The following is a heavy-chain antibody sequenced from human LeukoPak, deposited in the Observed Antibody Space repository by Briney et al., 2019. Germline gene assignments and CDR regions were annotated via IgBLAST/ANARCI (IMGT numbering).Heavy chain of an antibody. D-gene: IGHD3-22*01. Sequence: GGSLRLSCAASGFTFSSYAMHWVRPAPGKGLEWVAVISYDGSNKYYADSVKGRFTISRDNSKNTLYLQMNSLRAEDTAVYYCARSALWDGYYYSMAINDAFDIWGQGTMVTVSS. CDR1: GFTFSSYA. J-gene: IGHJ3*02. CDR2: ISYDGSNK. V-gene: IGHV3-30-3*01. CDR3: ARSALWDGYYYSMAINDAFDI.